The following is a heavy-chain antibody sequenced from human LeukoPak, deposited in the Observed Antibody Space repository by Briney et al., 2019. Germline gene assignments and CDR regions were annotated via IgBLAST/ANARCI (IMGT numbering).Heavy chain of an antibody. CDR1: GFTFSDYY. CDR3: ARDVREWLISEYYFDY. J-gene: IGHJ4*02. D-gene: IGHD6-19*01. V-gene: IGHV3-11*01. Sequence: GGSLRLSCAASGFTFSDYYMSWIRQAPGKGLEWVSYISSSGSTIYYADSVKGRFTISRDNAKNSLYLQMNSLRAEDTAVYYCARDVREWLISEYYFDYWGQGTLVTVSS. CDR2: ISSSGSTI.